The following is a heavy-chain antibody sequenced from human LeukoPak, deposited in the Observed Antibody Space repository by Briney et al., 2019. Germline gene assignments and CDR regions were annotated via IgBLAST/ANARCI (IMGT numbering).Heavy chain of an antibody. CDR1: GFTFSTYS. V-gene: IGHV3-53*01. Sequence: PGGSLRLSCAASGFTFSTYSMSWVRQAPGKGLEWVSVIYRSGSTYYTDSVKGRFTISRDNSKNTLFLQMNSPRAEDTAVYYCAKGALTGDDDEEFDYWGQGTLVTVSS. D-gene: IGHD7-27*01. CDR3: AKGALTGDDDEEFDY. J-gene: IGHJ4*02. CDR2: IYRSGST.